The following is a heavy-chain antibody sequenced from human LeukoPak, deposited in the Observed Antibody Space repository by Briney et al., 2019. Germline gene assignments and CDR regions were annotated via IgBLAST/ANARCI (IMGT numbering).Heavy chain of an antibody. CDR2: INQDGSEK. CDR1: GFTFSNYW. D-gene: IGHD4-17*01. V-gene: IGHV3-7*03. J-gene: IGHJ4*02. CDR3: AKDRDYGDYRGPFDY. Sequence: GGSLRLSCVASGFTFSNYWMTWFRQTPGKGLEWVGNINQDGSEKYYLDSVRGRFTISRDNAKNSLYLQMNSLRAEDTALYYCAKDRDYGDYRGPFDYWGQGTLVTVSS.